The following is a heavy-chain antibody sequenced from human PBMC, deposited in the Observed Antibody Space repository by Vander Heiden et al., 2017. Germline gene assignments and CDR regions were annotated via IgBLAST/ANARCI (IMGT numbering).Heavy chain of an antibody. D-gene: IGHD6-19*01. V-gene: IGHV1-46*01. Sequence: QAQMVQSGAEVKKPGAAVKVSCQASGYTFSNYYMHWVRQAPGQGLEWMGRINPSGGGTTYTQRFQDRVTMTIDTSTSTGYMELRSLRSDDTAVYFCARVGGWYLSGMDVWGQGTTVIVSS. CDR1: GYTFSNYY. CDR3: ARVGGWYLSGMDV. CDR2: INPSGGGT. J-gene: IGHJ6*02.